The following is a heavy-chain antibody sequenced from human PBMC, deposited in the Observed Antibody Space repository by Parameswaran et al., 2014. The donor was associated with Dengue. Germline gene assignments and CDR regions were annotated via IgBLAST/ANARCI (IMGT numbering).Heavy chain of an antibody. CDR3: ASSSLGYCTNGVCYKPPYYYYYYMDV. D-gene: IGHD2-8*01. Sequence: VRQAPGKGLEWIGYIYYSGSTYYNPSLKGRVTISVDTSKNQFSLKLSSVTAADTAVYYCASSSLGYCTNGVCYKPPYYYYYYMDVWGKGTTVTVSS. V-gene: IGHV4-31*02. CDR2: IYYSGST. J-gene: IGHJ6*03.